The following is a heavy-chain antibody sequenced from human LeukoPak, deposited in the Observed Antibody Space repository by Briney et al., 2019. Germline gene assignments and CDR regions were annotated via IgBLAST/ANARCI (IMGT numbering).Heavy chain of an antibody. CDR2: ISAYNGNT. CDR3: ARERGPSQYFPFDY. Sequence: ASVKVSCKASGYTFTSYGISWVRQAPGQGLEWMGWISAYNGNTNYAQTLQGRVTMTTDTSTSTAYMELRSLRSDDTAVYYCARERGPSQYFPFDYWGQGTLVTVSS. J-gene: IGHJ4*02. V-gene: IGHV1-18*04. D-gene: IGHD2/OR15-2a*01. CDR1: GYTFTSYG.